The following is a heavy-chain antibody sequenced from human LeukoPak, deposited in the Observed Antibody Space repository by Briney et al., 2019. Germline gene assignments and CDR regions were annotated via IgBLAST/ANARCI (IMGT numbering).Heavy chain of an antibody. CDR3: ARDSFLGGVATTPWSMDV. CDR1: GFISRDCR. D-gene: IGHD5-12*01. CDR2: ISAGGGGI. Sequence: GGSLRLSCAGSGFISRDCRMSWVRQTPGKGLEWMSSISAGGGGIYYADSVKGRFTVSRDDSKNTLYLQMNSLRAEDTAVYYCARDSFLGGVATTPWSMDVWGQGTTVTVSS. J-gene: IGHJ6*02. V-gene: IGHV3-23*01.